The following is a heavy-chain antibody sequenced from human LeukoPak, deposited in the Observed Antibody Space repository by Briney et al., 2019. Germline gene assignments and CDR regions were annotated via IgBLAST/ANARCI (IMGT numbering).Heavy chain of an antibody. V-gene: IGHV1-18*01. CDR3: ARGYDILTGYLPLGY. Sequence: VASVKVSCKASGYTFTSYGISWVRQAPGQGLEWMGWISAYNGNTNYAQKLQGRVTMTTDTSTSTAYMELRSLRSDDTAGYYCARGYDILTGYLPLGYWGQGTLVTVSS. CDR2: ISAYNGNT. D-gene: IGHD3-9*01. J-gene: IGHJ4*02. CDR1: GYTFTSYG.